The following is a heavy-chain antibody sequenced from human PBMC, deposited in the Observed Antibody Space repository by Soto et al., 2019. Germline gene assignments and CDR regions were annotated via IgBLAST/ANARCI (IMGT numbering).Heavy chain of an antibody. J-gene: IGHJ4*02. CDR1: GGSISSSSYY. Sequence: SETLSLTCTVSGGSISSSSYYWGWIRQPPGKGLEWIGSIYYSGSTYYNPSLKSRVTISVDTSKNQFSLKLSSVTAADTAVYYCARQIVDTPFVYWGQGTLVTVSS. CDR3: ARQIVDTPFVY. V-gene: IGHV4-39*01. CDR2: IYYSGST. D-gene: IGHD5-18*01.